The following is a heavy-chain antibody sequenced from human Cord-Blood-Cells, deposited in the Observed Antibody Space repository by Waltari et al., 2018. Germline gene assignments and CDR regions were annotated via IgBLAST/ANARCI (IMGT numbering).Heavy chain of an antibody. J-gene: IGHJ4*02. CDR3: ARGQLGRPGY. Sequence: QVQLQQWGAGLLKPSETLSLTCAVYGGSFSGYYWSWIRQPPGKGLEWIGEINHSGSTNYNPSLESRVTIAVDTSKNQFSLKLSSVTAADTAVYYCARGQLGRPGYWGQGTLVTVSS. CDR2: INHSGST. D-gene: IGHD1-1*01. V-gene: IGHV4-34*01. CDR1: GGSFSGYY.